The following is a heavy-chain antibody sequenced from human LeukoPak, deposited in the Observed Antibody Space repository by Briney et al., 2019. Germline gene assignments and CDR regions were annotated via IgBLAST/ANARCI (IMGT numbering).Heavy chain of an antibody. CDR2: FDPEDGET. J-gene: IGHJ3*02. CDR1: GYTLTELS. Sequence: ASVKVSCKVSGYTLTELSMHWVRQAPGKGLEWMGGFDPEDGETIYAQKFQGRVTMTEDTSTDTAYMELSSLRSEDTAVYYCATFPGGRDSWAFDIWGQGTMVTVSS. CDR3: ATFPGGRDSWAFDI. V-gene: IGHV1-24*01. D-gene: IGHD2-21*02.